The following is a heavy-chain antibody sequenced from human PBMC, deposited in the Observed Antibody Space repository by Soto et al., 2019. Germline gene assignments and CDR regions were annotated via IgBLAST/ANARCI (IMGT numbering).Heavy chain of an antibody. Sequence: LSLTCTVSGGSISSYYWSWIRQPPGKGLEWIGYIYYSGSTNYNPSLKSRVTISVDTSKNQFSLKLSSVTAADTAVYYCARVGYYYGSGSYSPGWFDTWGQGTLVTVSS. CDR2: IYYSGST. D-gene: IGHD3-10*01. V-gene: IGHV4-59*01. CDR3: ARVGYYYGSGSYSPGWFDT. J-gene: IGHJ5*02. CDR1: GGSISSYY.